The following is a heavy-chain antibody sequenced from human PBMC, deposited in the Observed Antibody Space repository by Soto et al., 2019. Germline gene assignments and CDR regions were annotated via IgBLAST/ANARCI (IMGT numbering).Heavy chain of an antibody. CDR3: VIDRLIVAVSVGRMDV. J-gene: IGHJ6*02. CDR2: VIPTQRTT. V-gene: IGHV1-69*01. D-gene: IGHD6-19*01. Sequence: QVQLVQSGAEVKKPGTSVRVSCKASGDTFIGYSISWVRQAPGQGLEWMGWVIPTQRTTKYAQRFQGRGTMSVDQFASTTYMELSSLRPEDTALYYCVIDRLIVAVSVGRMDVWGQGTTVTVSS. CDR1: GDTFIGYS.